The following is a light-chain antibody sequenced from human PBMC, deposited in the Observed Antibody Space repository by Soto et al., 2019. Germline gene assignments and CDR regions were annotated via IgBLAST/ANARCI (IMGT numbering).Light chain of an antibody. CDR2: DAS. J-gene: IGKJ1*01. V-gene: IGKV1-5*01. CDR3: QQYKCYSRM. Sequence: DFQRSQSPSTLSASERATVTVTCRASQSVSGWLAWYQQIPGKAPKLLIYDASTLESGVPSRFTGRGSGTEFTLTISSLQPEDFATYYWQQYKCYSRMVGQGGKVDIK. CDR1: QSVSGW.